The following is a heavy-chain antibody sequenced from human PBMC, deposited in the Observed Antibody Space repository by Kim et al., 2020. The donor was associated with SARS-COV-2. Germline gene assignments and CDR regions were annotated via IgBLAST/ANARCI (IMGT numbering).Heavy chain of an antibody. J-gene: IGHJ5*02. Sequence: ASVKVSCKASGYTFTSYGISWVRQAPGQGLEWMGWISAYNGNTNYAQKLQGRVTMNTDTSTSTAYMELRSLRSDDTAVYYCARGGSGLRYFDWLFPTYNWFDPWGQGTLVTVSS. V-gene: IGHV1-18*01. D-gene: IGHD3-9*01. CDR1: GYTFTSYG. CDR3: ARGGSGLRYFDWLFPTYNWFDP. CDR2: ISAYNGNT.